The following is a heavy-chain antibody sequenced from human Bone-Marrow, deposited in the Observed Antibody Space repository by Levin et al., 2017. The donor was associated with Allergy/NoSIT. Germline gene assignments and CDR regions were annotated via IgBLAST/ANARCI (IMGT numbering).Heavy chain of an antibody. D-gene: IGHD2-2*01. Sequence: GGSLRLSCAASRFTFSSYAMHWVRQAPGKGLEWVAVISDDGSKIFYADSAKGRFTVSRDNSKNTLYLQMDSLRVEDTAVYHCAREDCSSTSCYRFFNLWGRGTLVTVSS. CDR1: RFTFSSYA. V-gene: IGHV3-30-3*01. CDR2: ISDDGSKI. J-gene: IGHJ2*01. CDR3: AREDCSSTSCYRFFNL.